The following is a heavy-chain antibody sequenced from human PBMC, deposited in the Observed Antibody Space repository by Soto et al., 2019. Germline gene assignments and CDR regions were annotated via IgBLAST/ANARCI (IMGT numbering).Heavy chain of an antibody. CDR2: INPLSGIS. V-gene: IGHV1-69*09. Sequence: QVQLVQSGAEVKKPESSVKVSCKTSGGTFVRHGISWVRQAPGQGPEWMGKINPLSGISNYAQKFQDRVTFTADTDSSTASMELSSLRSDDTAVFYCSTPACAATWCSPSHKVAHWCQGTLVTVSS. CDR3: STPACAATWCSPSHKVAH. J-gene: IGHJ4*02. CDR1: GGTFVRHG. D-gene: IGHD2-15*01.